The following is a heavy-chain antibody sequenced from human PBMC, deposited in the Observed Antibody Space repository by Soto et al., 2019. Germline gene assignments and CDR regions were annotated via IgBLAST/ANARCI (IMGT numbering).Heavy chain of an antibody. J-gene: IGHJ4*02. D-gene: IGHD3-16*01. V-gene: IGHV3-23*01. CDR3: AKAYFVWSSDQPYYFDY. CDR1: GFTFSNSA. CDR2: ISGSGGRS. Sequence: EVQLLDSGGGLVQPGGSLRLSCAASGFTFSNSAMTWVRQGPGKGLEWVSGISGSGGRSYYADSVKGRFTISRDNSKSTLYLQMNSLRAEDTAVYYCAKAYFVWSSDQPYYFDYWGQGTLVTVSS.